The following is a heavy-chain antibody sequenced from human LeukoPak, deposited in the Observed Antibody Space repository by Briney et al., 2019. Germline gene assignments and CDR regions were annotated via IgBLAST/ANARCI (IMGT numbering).Heavy chain of an antibody. D-gene: IGHD2-15*01. V-gene: IGHV1-69*01. CDR3: SREGGYCSGGSCYSPQYFQH. CDR2: IIPIFGTA. J-gene: IGHJ1*01. CDR1: GGTFSSYA. Sequence: VASVTVSCKASGGTFSSYAISWVRQAPGQELEWMGGIIPIFGTANYAQKFQGRVTITADESTSTAYMELSSLRSEDTAVYYCSREGGYCSGGSCYSPQYFQHWGQGTLVTVSS.